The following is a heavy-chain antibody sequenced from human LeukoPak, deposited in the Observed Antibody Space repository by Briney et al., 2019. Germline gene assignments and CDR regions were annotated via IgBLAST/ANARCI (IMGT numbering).Heavy chain of an antibody. CDR3: ARRRGRAARSYYYYGMDV. CDR1: GGSISSYY. Sequence: KASETLSLTCTVSGGSISSYYWSWIRQPPGKGLEWIGYIYYSGSTNYNPSLKSRVTISVDTSKNQFSLKLSSVTAADTAVYYCARRRGRAARSYYYYGMDVWGQGTTVTVSS. J-gene: IGHJ6*02. V-gene: IGHV4-59*01. CDR2: IYYSGST. D-gene: IGHD6-6*01.